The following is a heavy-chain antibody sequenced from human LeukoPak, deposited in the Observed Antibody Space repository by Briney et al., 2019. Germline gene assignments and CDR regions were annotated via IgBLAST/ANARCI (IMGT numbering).Heavy chain of an antibody. Sequence: PGGSLRLSCAASGFTFSSYGMHWVRQAPGKGLEWVAVIWYDGSNKYYADSVKGRFTIPRDNSKNTLYLQMNSLRAEDTAVYYCARDLSSGLRIAAAGRGLGYWGQGTLGTVSS. CDR3: ARDLSSGLRIAAAGRGLGY. CDR1: GFTFSSYG. D-gene: IGHD6-13*01. CDR2: IWYDGSNK. J-gene: IGHJ4*02. V-gene: IGHV3-33*01.